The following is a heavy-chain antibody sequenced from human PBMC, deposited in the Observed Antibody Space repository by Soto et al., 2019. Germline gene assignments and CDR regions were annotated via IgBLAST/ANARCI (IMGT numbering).Heavy chain of an antibody. V-gene: IGHV1-69*06. Sequence: SVKVARKAAGGGLSIDAISWGRQAPEQGLEWMGGIIPIFGTANYAQKFQGRVTITADKSTSTAYMELSSLRSEDTAVYYCARGPSTSGGVIVIWYYYGIDIWGQGTTLTVSS. CDR3: ARGPSTSGGVIVIWYYYGIDI. CDR2: IIPIFGTA. D-gene: IGHD3-16*02. CDR1: GGGLSIDA. J-gene: IGHJ6*02.